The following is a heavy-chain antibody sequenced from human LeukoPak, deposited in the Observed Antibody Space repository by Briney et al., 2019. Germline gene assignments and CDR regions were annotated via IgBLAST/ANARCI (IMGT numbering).Heavy chain of an antibody. Sequence: GGSLRLSCAASGFTFSDSYMSWIRQAPGKGLEYISYISSSGSTIYYADSVKGRFTLSRDNAKNSLSLEMNSLRAEDTAVYYCARGKYSFDYWGQGTLVTVSS. V-gene: IGHV3-11*01. CDR3: ARGKYSFDY. CDR2: ISSSGSTI. CDR1: GFTFSDSY. J-gene: IGHJ4*02.